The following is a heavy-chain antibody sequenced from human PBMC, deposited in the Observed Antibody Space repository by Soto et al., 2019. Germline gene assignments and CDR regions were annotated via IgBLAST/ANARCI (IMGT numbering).Heavy chain of an antibody. CDR2: FSHKGTT. J-gene: IGHJ4*02. V-gene: IGHV4-39*01. CDR1: GDSISRTGYY. Sequence: SETLSLTCIVSGDSISRTGYYWSWIHQPPGKGLQWIGGFSHKGTTHYSPSLKSRAAISVDTYKNQFSLKLSSVTPADTAVFYCARSTVWNHHETAAYHGFDNCGQGTPVT. CDR3: ARSTVWNHHETAAYHGFDN. D-gene: IGHD2-21*02.